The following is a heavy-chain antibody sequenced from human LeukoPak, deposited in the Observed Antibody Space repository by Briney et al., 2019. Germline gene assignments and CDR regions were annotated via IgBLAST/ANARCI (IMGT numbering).Heavy chain of an antibody. CDR2: IYPGDSDT. J-gene: IGHJ4*02. Sequence: GESLKISCKGSGYSFTSYWIGWVRQMPGKGLEWMGTIYPGDSDTRYSPSFQGQVTISADKSISTAYLQWSSLQASDTAMYYCARQKDSTSWYEIFDYWGQGTLVTVSS. CDR1: GYSFTSYW. V-gene: IGHV5-51*01. D-gene: IGHD2-2*01. CDR3: ARQKDSTSWYEIFDY.